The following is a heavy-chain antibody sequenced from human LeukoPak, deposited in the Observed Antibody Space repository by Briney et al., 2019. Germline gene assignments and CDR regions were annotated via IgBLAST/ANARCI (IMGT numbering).Heavy chain of an antibody. Sequence: GESLKISCKGSGYSFTSYWISWLRQMPGKGREWRGRIDPSDSYTNYSPSFQGHVTISADKSISTAYLQWSSLKASDTAMYYCARGPSTYYYDSSGQGGYGMDVWGQGTTVTVSS. D-gene: IGHD3-22*01. CDR2: IDPSDSYT. V-gene: IGHV5-10-1*01. J-gene: IGHJ6*02. CDR1: GYSFTSYW. CDR3: ARGPSTYYYDSSGQGGYGMDV.